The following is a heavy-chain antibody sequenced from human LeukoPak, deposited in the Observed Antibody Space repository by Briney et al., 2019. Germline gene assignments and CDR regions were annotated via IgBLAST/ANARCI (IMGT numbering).Heavy chain of an antibody. J-gene: IGHJ4*02. V-gene: IGHV4-59*01. Sequence: SETLSLTCTVSGGSISSNLWSWIRQPPGKGLEWIGYISYSGSTNYNPSLKSRVTISVNTSKKQFSLNLSSVTAADTAVYYCARVRGGWQLVFDYWGQGTLVTVSS. CDR1: GGSISSNL. CDR2: ISYSGST. CDR3: ARVRGGWQLVFDY. D-gene: IGHD6-6*01.